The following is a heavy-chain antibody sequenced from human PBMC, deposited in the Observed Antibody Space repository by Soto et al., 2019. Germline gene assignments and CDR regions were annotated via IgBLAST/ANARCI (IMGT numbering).Heavy chain of an antibody. CDR1: GFTFSSYS. CDR3: AREDQRIAARNFDY. D-gene: IGHD6-6*01. Sequence: PGRSLRLSCAASGFTFSSYSMNWVRQAPGKGLEWVSSISSSSSYIYYADSVKGRFTISRDNAKNSLYLQMNSLRAEDTAVYYCAREDQRIAARNFDYWGQGTLVTGSS. V-gene: IGHV3-21*01. J-gene: IGHJ4*02. CDR2: ISSSSSYI.